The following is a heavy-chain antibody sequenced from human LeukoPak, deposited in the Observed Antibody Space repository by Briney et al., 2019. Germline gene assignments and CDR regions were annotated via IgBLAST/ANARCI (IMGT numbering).Heavy chain of an antibody. D-gene: IGHD6-13*01. Sequence: GFTFXXYXXXWVRQAXGKGXXXVSSISISSSYIYYADSVKGRFTISRDNAKNSLYLQMNSLRAEDTAVYYCARVPLRGSWYLTYWGQGTLVTVSS. V-gene: IGHV3-21*01. J-gene: IGHJ4*02. CDR2: ISISSSYI. CDR1: GFTFXXYX. CDR3: ARVPLRGSWYLTY.